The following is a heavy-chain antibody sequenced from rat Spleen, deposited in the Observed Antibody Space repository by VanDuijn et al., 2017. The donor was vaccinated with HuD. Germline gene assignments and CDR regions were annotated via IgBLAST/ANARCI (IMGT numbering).Heavy chain of an antibody. J-gene: IGHJ3*01. V-gene: IGHV2-63*01. D-gene: IGHD1-11*01. Sequence: QVQLKESGPGLVQPSQTLSLTCTVSGFSLTSYHVSWVRQPPGKGLEWMGRMRFNGDTAYNSALKSRLTISRDTSKNQVFLKMNSLQTDDTGTYYCTRGGSAEGVWDWFAYWGQGTLVTVSS. CDR3: TRGGSAEGVWDWFAY. CDR1: GFSLTSYH. CDR2: MRFNGDT.